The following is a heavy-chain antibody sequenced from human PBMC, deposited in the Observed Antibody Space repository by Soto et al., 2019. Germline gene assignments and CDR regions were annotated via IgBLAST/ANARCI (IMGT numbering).Heavy chain of an antibody. CDR1: GFTFSSYS. V-gene: IGHV3-21*01. Sequence: GGSLRLSCAASGFTFSSYSMNWVRQAPGKGLEWVSSISSSSSYIYYADSVKGRFTISRDNAKNSLYLQMNSLRAEDTAVYSCARGPREDYYDSSGYYGHAFEIWGQGTMVTVSS. CDR2: ISSSSSYI. CDR3: ARGPREDYYDSSGYYGHAFEI. D-gene: IGHD3-22*01. J-gene: IGHJ3*02.